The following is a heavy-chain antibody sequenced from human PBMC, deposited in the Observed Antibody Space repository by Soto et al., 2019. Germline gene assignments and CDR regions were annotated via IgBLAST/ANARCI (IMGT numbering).Heavy chain of an antibody. D-gene: IGHD1-1*01. J-gene: IGHJ4*02. V-gene: IGHV4-39*01. CDR1: GGSISSSSYY. Sequence: SETLSLTCTVSGGSISSSSYYWGWIRQPPGKGLEWIGSIYYSGSTYYNPSLKSRVTISVDTSKNQFSLKLSSVTAADTAVYYCARHYAGTTFPFDYGGQGTLVTVSS. CDR2: IYYSGST. CDR3: ARHYAGTTFPFDY.